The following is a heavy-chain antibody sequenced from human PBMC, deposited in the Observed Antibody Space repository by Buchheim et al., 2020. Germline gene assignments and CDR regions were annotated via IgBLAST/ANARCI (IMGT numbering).Heavy chain of an antibody. D-gene: IGHD4-17*01. CDR3: ARFKRKLNDYGDYGYWYFDL. Sequence: QVQLVESGGGVVQPGRSLRLSCAASGFTFSSYGMHWVRQAPGKGLEWVAVISYDGSNKYYADSVKGRFTISRDNSKDTLYLQMNSLRAEDTAVYYCARFKRKLNDYGDYGYWYFDLWGRGTL. V-gene: IGHV3-30*03. CDR1: GFTFSSYG. J-gene: IGHJ2*01. CDR2: ISYDGSNK.